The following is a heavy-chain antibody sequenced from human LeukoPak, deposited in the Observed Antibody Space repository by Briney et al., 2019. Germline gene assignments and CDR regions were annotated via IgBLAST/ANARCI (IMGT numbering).Heavy chain of an antibody. CDR2: IYYSGST. Sequence: SETLSLTCTVSGGSISSYYWSWLRQPPGKGLEWIGYIYYSGSTNYNPSLESRVTISVDTSKNQFSLKLSSVTAADTAVYYCARAGVFCGGDCYDHYFDYWGQGTLVTVSS. D-gene: IGHD2-21*02. CDR3: ARAGVFCGGDCYDHYFDY. V-gene: IGHV4-59*01. J-gene: IGHJ4*02. CDR1: GGSISSYY.